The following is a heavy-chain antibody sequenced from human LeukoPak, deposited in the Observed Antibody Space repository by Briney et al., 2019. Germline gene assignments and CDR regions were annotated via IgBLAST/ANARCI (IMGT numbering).Heavy chain of an antibody. Sequence: PSETLSLTCTVSGGSISSSTFYWGWIRQPPGKGLEWIGSLYYSGSTYYNPSLKSRVTISVDTSKNQFSLKLSSVTAADTAVYYCARVNGAYYFDYWGQGILVTVSS. CDR2: LYYSGST. D-gene: IGHD3-10*01. J-gene: IGHJ4*02. CDR3: ARVNGAYYFDY. CDR1: GGSISSSTFY. V-gene: IGHV4-39*07.